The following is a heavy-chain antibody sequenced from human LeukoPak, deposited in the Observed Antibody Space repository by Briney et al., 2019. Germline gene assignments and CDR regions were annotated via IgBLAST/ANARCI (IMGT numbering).Heavy chain of an antibody. CDR1: GYTFTGYY. Sequence: ASVKVSCKASGYTFTGYYMHWVQQAPGQGLEWMGWINPNSGGTNYAQKFQGRVTMTRDTSISTAYMELSRLRSDDTAVYYCARDREDYYGSGSYNLDYWGQGTLVTVSS. CDR2: INPNSGGT. V-gene: IGHV1-2*02. CDR3: ARDREDYYGSGSYNLDY. J-gene: IGHJ4*02. D-gene: IGHD3-10*01.